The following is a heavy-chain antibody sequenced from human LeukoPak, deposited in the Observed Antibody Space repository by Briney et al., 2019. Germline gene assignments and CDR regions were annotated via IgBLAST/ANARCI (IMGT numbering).Heavy chain of an antibody. V-gene: IGHV3-21*01. CDR3: ARGPIVAPDH. Sequence: SGGSLRLSCAASGFTFSSYSMNWVRQAPGKGLEWVSSINSGSSYKYYADSLKGRFTISRDNAKNSLYLQMNSLRAEDTAVYYCARGPIVAPDHWGQGTLVTVSS. D-gene: IGHD5-12*01. J-gene: IGHJ4*02. CDR2: INSGSSYK. CDR1: GFTFSSYS.